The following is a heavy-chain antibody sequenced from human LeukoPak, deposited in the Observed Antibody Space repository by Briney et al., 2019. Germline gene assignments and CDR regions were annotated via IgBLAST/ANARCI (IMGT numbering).Heavy chain of an antibody. CDR1: GFTFSSYG. CDR2: ISYDGSNK. Sequence: PGGFLRLSCAASGFTFSSYGMHWVRQAPGKGLEWVAVISYDGSNKYYADSVKGRFTISRDNSKNTLYLQMNSLRAEDTAVYYCARDPGGYCSGGSCYGFDYWGQGTLVTVSS. CDR3: ARDPGGYCSGGSCYGFDY. J-gene: IGHJ4*02. V-gene: IGHV3-30*03. D-gene: IGHD2-15*01.